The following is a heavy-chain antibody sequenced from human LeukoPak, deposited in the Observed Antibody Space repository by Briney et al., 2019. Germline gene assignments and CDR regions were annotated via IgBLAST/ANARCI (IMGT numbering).Heavy chain of an antibody. CDR3: ARESYARDGYNILRYFDL. CDR1: GGTISSYY. J-gene: IGHJ2*01. V-gene: IGHV4-59*01. D-gene: IGHD5-24*01. Sequence: SETLSLTCTVSGGTISSYYWNWIRQPPGKGLEWIGYIYYSGSTNYNPSLKSRVTISVDTSKNQFSLKLSSVTAADTAVYYRARESYARDGYNILRYFDLWGRGTLVTVSS. CDR2: IYYSGST.